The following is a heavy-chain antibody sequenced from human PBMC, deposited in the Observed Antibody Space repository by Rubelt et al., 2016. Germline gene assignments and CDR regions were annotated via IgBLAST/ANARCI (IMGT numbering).Heavy chain of an antibody. CDR2: ISYDGSNK. D-gene: IGHD3-3*01. CDR1: GFTFSTTH. Sequence: SGGGLVQPGGSLRLSCAVSGFTFSTTHMNWVRQAPGKGLEWVAIISYDGSNKYYADSVEGRFTISRDNSKNTLYLQMNSLRAEDTAEYYCARLPYDFWSGFDWYFDLWGRGTLVTVSP. J-gene: IGHJ2*01. V-gene: IGHV3-30*03. CDR3: ARLPYDFWSGFDWYFDL.